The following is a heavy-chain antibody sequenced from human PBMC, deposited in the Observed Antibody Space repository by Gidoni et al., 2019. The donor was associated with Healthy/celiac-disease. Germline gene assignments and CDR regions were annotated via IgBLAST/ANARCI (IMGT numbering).Heavy chain of an antibody. CDR2: IYHSGST. CDR3: ARSRSSSVNDAFDI. D-gene: IGHD6-6*01. J-gene: IGHJ3*02. Sequence: QVQLQESGPELVKPSATVSITCALSRVSISSSNWWSGGRQPPGKGLEWIGEIYHSGSTNYNPSLKRRVTISVDKSKNQFSLKLSSVTAADTAVYYCARSRSSSVNDAFDIWGQGTMVTVSS. V-gene: IGHV4-4*02. CDR1: RVSISSSNW.